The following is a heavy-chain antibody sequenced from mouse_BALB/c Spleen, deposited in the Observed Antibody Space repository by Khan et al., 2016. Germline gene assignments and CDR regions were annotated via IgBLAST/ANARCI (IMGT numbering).Heavy chain of an antibody. CDR2: ISTYSGNT. V-gene: IGHV1S137*01. CDR3: ARWGLRWYFDV. Sequence: QVQLKESGPELVRPGVSVKISCKGSGYTFTDYAMHWVKQSHGKSLEWIGVISTYSGNTNYNQKFKGKATMTVDKSSSTAYMELARMTSEDSAICYCARWGLRWYFDVWGAGTTVTVSS. CDR1: GYTFTDYA. D-gene: IGHD2-2*01. J-gene: IGHJ1*01.